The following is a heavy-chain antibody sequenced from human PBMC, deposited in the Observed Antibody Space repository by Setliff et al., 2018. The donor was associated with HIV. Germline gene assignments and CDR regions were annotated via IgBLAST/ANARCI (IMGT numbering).Heavy chain of an antibody. D-gene: IGHD6-13*01. CDR1: GGSFSGYY. CDR2: IYHSGST. Sequence: PSETLSLTCAVYGGSFSGYYWSWIRQSPGKGLEWIGEIYHSGSTNYNPSLKSRVTISVDKSKNQFSLKLSSVTAADTAVYSCAREGQQLVRGPYFDYWGQGTLVTVSS. CDR3: AREGQQLVRGPYFDY. J-gene: IGHJ4*02. V-gene: IGHV4-34*01.